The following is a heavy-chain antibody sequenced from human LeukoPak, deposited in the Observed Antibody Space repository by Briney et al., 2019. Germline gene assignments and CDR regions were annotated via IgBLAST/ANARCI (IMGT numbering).Heavy chain of an antibody. Sequence: PGGSLRLSCAASGFTFDDYAMHWVRQAPGKGLEYVSAISSNGGSTYYANSVKGRFTISRDNSKNTLYLQMNSLRAEDPAVYYCARDLLGSWYQYNWFDPWGQGTLVTVSS. J-gene: IGHJ5*02. V-gene: IGHV3-64*01. CDR1: GFTFDDYA. CDR3: ARDLLGSWYQYNWFDP. CDR2: ISSNGGST. D-gene: IGHD6-13*01.